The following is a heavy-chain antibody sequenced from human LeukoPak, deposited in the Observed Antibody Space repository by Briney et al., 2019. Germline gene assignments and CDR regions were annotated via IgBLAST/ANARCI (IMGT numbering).Heavy chain of an antibody. V-gene: IGHV3-23*01. Sequence: PGGSLRLSCAASGFTFSSYAMMWLRPAPGKALEWVSAISGSGGSPYYADTVKGRFTISRDNSKNTLYLQMNSLRAEDTAVYYCAKDQEEGYSGTIGPFDPWGQGTLVTVSS. J-gene: IGHJ5*02. CDR2: ISGSGGSP. D-gene: IGHD5-12*01. CDR3: AKDQEEGYSGTIGPFDP. CDR1: GFTFSSYA.